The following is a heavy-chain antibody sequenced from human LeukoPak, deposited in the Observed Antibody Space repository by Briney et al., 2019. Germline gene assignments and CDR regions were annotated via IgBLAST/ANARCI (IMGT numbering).Heavy chain of an antibody. Sequence: ASVKVSCKASGYTFTGYYMHWVRQAPGQGLEWMGWINPNSGGTNYAQKFQGRVTMTRDTSISTAYMELSRLRSDDTAVYYCARAQSYGGNMIDYWGQGTLVTVSS. CDR1: GYTFTGYY. J-gene: IGHJ4*02. CDR2: INPNSGGT. D-gene: IGHD4-23*01. V-gene: IGHV1-2*02. CDR3: ARAQSYGGNMIDY.